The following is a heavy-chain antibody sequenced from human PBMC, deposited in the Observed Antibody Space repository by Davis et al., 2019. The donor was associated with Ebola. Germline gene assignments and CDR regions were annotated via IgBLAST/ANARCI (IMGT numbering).Heavy chain of an antibody. V-gene: IGHV3-64D*06. CDR3: ARHVNGDFWYFDL. J-gene: IGHJ2*01. Sequence: PGGSLRLSCSVSGFTFSTYAMHWVRQAPGRGLEYVSAINNNGDTTYYTDSVKGRFTISRDNSKNTLYLQMSTLRAEDTAVYYCARHVNGDFWYFDLWGRGTRVTVSS. CDR1: GFTFSTYA. CDR2: INNNGDTT. D-gene: IGHD4-17*01.